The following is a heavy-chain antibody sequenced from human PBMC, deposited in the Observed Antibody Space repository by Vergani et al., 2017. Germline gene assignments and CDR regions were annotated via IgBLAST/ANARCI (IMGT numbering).Heavy chain of an antibody. CDR2: TYYRSKWYN. V-gene: IGHV6-1*01. J-gene: IGHJ6*03. CDR1: GDSVSSNSAA. D-gene: IGHD2-2*01. Sequence: QVQLQQSGPGLVKPSQTLSLTCTISGDSVSSNSAAWNWIRQSPSRGLEWLGRTYYRSKWYNDYAVSVKSRITINPDTSKNKFSLQLNSVTPEDTAVYYCAREVVVVPAAMKYYYYYIDVWGKGTTVTVSS. CDR3: AREVVVVPAAMKYYYYYIDV.